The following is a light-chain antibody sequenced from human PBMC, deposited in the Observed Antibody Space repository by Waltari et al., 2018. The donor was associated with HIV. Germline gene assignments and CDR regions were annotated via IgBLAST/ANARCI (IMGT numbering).Light chain of an antibody. V-gene: IGLV1-44*01. Sequence: QSVLFQPPSASGTPGQTLTISCSGSSSNIGNNTVNWYQQLPGTAPKLLLYKTTQRPAGVPDGFSGSKVATSASLAISGLQSEDEAVYFCAAWDDSLNGLYVFGFGTTVTVL. CDR2: KTT. CDR3: AAWDDSLNGLYV. CDR1: SSNIGNNT. J-gene: IGLJ1*01.